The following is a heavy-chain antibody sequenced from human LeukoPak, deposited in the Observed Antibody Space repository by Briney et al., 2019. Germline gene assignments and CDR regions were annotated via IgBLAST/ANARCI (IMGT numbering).Heavy chain of an antibody. CDR2: IKQDGSEK. CDR3: ARAQSYTVGQVYDY. Sequence: PGGSLRLSCAASGFTFSSYWMSWVRQAPGKGLEWVANIKQDGSEKYYVDSVKGRFTISRDNAKNSLYLQMNSLRAEDTAVYYCARAQSYTVGQVYDYWGQGTLVTVSS. CDR1: GFTFSSYW. D-gene: IGHD4-23*01. J-gene: IGHJ4*02. V-gene: IGHV3-7*01.